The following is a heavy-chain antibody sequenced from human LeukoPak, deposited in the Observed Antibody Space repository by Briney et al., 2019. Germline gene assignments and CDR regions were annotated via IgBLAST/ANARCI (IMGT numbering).Heavy chain of an antibody. Sequence: GGSLRLSCAASGFTFSSYGMHWVRQAPGKGLEWVAFIRYDGGGNKYYADSVKDRFTISRDNSKNTLYLQMNSLRAEDTAVYYCAKDYRRGYYYFDYWGQGTLVTVSS. V-gene: IGHV3-30*02. CDR1: GFTFSSYG. J-gene: IGHJ4*02. D-gene: IGHD3-3*01. CDR3: AKDYRRGYYYFDY. CDR2: IRYDGGGNK.